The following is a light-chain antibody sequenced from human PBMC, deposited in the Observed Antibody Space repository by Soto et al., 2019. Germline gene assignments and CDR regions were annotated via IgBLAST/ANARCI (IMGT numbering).Light chain of an antibody. CDR1: SSDVGSYNL. J-gene: IGLJ2*01. CDR2: EVN. Sequence: QSALTQPASVSGSPGQSITISCTGTSSDVGSYNLVSWYQQHPGKAPKLMIYEVNKRPSGVPDRFSGSKSGNTASLTVSGLQAEDEADYYCNSYGGSNNYVIFGGGTKVTVL. V-gene: IGLV2-8*01. CDR3: NSYGGSNNYVI.